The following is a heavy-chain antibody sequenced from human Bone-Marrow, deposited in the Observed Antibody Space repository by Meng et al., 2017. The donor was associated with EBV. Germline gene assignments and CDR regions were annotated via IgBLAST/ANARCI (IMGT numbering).Heavy chain of an antibody. CDR1: GGTFTNYA. J-gene: IGHJ4*02. CDR3: ASDSPYYYDSSGSPSNRPFDY. CDR2: IIPIFGSG. V-gene: IGHV1-69*06. D-gene: IGHD3-22*01. Sequence: QVQLVQSGAEVKKPGSSVKVSCKASGGTFTNYAISWVRQAPGQGLEWMGGIIPIFGSGNYAQKFQGRVTITADKSTSTAYMELSSLRSDDTAVYYCASDSPYYYDSSGSPSNRPFDYWGQGTLVTVSS.